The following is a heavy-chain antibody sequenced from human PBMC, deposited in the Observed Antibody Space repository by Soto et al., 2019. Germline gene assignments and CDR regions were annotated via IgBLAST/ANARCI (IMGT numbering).Heavy chain of an antibody. J-gene: IGHJ4*02. CDR2: ISGSGGST. CDR3: AKDLWKHYYDRSGYLDY. CDR1: GFAFSSYA. Sequence: GGSLRLSCAASGFAFSSYAMSWVRQAPGKGLEWVSAISGSGGSTYYADSVKGRFTISRDNSKNTPYLQMNSLRAEDTAVYYCAKDLWKHYYDRSGYLDYWGQGTLVTVYS. D-gene: IGHD3-22*01. V-gene: IGHV3-23*01.